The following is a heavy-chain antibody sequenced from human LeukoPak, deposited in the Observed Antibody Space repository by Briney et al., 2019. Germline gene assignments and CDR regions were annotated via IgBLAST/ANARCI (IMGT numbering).Heavy chain of an antibody. CDR1: GYTFTSYG. Sequence: ASVKVSCKASGYTFTSYGISWVRQAPGQGLEWMGWISAYNGNTSYAQKLQGRVTMTTDTSTSTAYMELRSLRSDDTAVYYCARAGYCSSTSCYHQPNNWFDPGAREPWSPSPQ. CDR3: ARAGYCSSTSCYHQPNNWFDP. V-gene: IGHV1-18*01. CDR2: ISAYNGNT. J-gene: IGHJ5*02. D-gene: IGHD2-2*01.